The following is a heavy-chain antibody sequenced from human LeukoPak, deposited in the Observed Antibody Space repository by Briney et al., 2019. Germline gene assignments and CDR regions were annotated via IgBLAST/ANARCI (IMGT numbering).Heavy chain of an antibody. D-gene: IGHD6-6*01. CDR2: IYYSGST. V-gene: IGHV4-59*01. CDR3: ARDWGVSARPGYMDV. J-gene: IGHJ6*03. CDR1: GGSFSGYY. Sequence: SETLSLTCAVYGGSFSGYYWSWIRQPPGKGLEWIGYIYYSGSTKYNPSLKSRVTIPVDTSKNQFSLRLSSVTAADTAVYYCARDWGVSARPGYMDVWGKGTTVTVSS.